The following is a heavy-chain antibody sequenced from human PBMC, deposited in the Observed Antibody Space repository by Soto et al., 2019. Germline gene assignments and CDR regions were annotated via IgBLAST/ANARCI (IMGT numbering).Heavy chain of an antibody. CDR3: ARELPPDL. D-gene: IGHD2-15*01. J-gene: IGHJ4*01. Sequence: XESLTLFSAASGLTVSSKYWTWVRQAPGKGLEWVSILWSAGLTYYADSVKGRFTISRDNFKNTVYLQMNGLGVEDSGVYFCARELPPDLWGQGTLVTVSS. V-gene: IGHV3-53*01. CDR1: GLTVSSKY. CDR2: LWSAGLT.